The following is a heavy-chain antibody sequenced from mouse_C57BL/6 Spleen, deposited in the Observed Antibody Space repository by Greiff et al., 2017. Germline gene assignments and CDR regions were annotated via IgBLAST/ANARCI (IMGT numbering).Heavy chain of an antibody. Sequence: VKLQQSGAELAKPGASVKLSCKASGYTFTSYWMHWVKQRPGQGLEWIGYINPSSGYTKYNQKFKDKATLTADKSSSTAYMQLSSLTYEDSAVYYCARWDYYGSSYEGDWYFDVWGTGTTVTVSS. D-gene: IGHD1-1*01. CDR1: GYTFTSYW. J-gene: IGHJ1*03. CDR2: INPSSGYT. CDR3: ARWDYYGSSYEGDWYFDV. V-gene: IGHV1-7*01.